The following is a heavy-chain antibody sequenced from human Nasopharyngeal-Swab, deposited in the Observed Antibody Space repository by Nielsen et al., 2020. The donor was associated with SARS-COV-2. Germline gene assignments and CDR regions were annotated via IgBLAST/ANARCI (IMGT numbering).Heavy chain of an antibody. CDR3: ARDGAVVATTGVDY. D-gene: IGHD1-26*01. CDR1: GFTFSSYG. Sequence: GGSLRLSCAASGFTFSSYGMHWVRQAPGKGLEWVAVIWYDGSNKYYADSVKGRFTISRDNSKNTLYLQMNSLRAEDTAVYYCARDGAVVATTGVDYWGQGTLVTVSS. CDR2: IWYDGSNK. J-gene: IGHJ4*02. V-gene: IGHV3-33*01.